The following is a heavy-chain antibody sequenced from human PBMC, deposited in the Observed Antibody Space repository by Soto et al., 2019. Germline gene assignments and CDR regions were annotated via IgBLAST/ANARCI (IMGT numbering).Heavy chain of an antibody. CDR1: GGTFSSYT. D-gene: IGHD3-10*01. CDR2: IIPILGIA. Sequence: QVQLVQSGAEVKKPGSSVKVSCKASGGTFSSYTISWVRQAPGQRLEWMGRIIPILGIANYAQKFQGRVTITADKATSTAYKELRLLRSEATAVYDGATDSMARRVAVIRHVWGQGTTVTVSS. CDR3: ATDSMARRVAVIRHV. V-gene: IGHV1-69*08. J-gene: IGHJ6*02.